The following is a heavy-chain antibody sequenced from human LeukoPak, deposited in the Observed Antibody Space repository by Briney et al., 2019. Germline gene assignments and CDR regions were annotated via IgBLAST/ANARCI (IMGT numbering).Heavy chain of an antibody. CDR1: GIGFDGAY. D-gene: IGHD2-15*01. CDR3: VRDGRTFDY. Sequence: SGGSLRLSCAASGIGFDGAYMSWVRQAPGKGLEWVSHISGSGGEIYYADSVKGRFTISRDNAENSLYLQMNSLRAEDTAVYYCVRDGRTFDYWGQGTLVIVSS. V-gene: IGHV3-11*01. CDR2: ISGSGGEI. J-gene: IGHJ4*02.